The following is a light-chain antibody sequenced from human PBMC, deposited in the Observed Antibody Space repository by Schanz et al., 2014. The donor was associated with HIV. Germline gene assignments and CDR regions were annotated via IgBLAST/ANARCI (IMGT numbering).Light chain of an antibody. CDR1: SDDVGGYNY. V-gene: IGLV2-8*01. Sequence: QSALTQPPSASGSLGQSVTISCTGTSDDVGGYNYVSWYQQHPGRAPKLIIYDVNYRPSGSSNRFSGSKSGNTASLTISGLQPEDEADYYCCSYAGSNTFYVFGTGTKLTVL. CDR2: DVN. J-gene: IGLJ1*01. CDR3: CSYAGSNTFYV.